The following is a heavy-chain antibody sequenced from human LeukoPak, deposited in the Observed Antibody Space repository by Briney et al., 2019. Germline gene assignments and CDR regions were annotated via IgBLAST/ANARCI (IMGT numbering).Heavy chain of an antibody. V-gene: IGHV3-48*02. J-gene: IGHJ6*02. Sequence: GGSLRLSCAASGFTFSSYSMNWVRQAPGKGLEWVSYISSSSTIYYADSVKGRFTISRDNAKNSLYLQMNSLRDEGTAVYYCARGLSPYCSGGSCYYYYGMDVWGQGTTVTVSS. D-gene: IGHD2-15*01. CDR1: GFTFSSYS. CDR3: ARGLSPYCSGGSCYYYYGMDV. CDR2: ISSSSTI.